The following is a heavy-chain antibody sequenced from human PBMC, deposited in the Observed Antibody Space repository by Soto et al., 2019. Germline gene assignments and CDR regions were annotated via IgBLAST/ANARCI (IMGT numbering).Heavy chain of an antibody. D-gene: IGHD3-9*01. J-gene: IGHJ5*02. CDR1: GSSVGCADSY. CDR3: ARDFERSAIGP. V-gene: IGHV4-30-4*01. CDR2: IAYSGDT. Sequence: SATRSLTCIFSGSSVGCADSYWIWIRKPPGKGLEWIGYIAYSGDTYYNPSLRRRVTISADRSENQFSLTLKSVTAADTAVYFCARDFERSAIGPWGQGTAVTVSS.